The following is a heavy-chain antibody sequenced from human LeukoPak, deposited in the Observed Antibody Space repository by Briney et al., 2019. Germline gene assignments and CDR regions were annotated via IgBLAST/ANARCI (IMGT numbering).Heavy chain of an antibody. CDR2: ISSSGSTI. D-gene: IGHD2-2*01. J-gene: IGHJ6*02. CDR3: ARDPIVVVPAAHYYYYGMDV. CDR1: GFTFSDYY. V-gene: IGHV3-11*01. Sequence: GGSLRLSCAASGFTFSDYYMSWIRQAPGKGLEWVSYISSSGSTIYYADSVKGRFTISRDNAKNSLYLQMNSLRAEDTAVHYCARDPIVVVPAAHYYYYGMDVWGQGTTVTVSS.